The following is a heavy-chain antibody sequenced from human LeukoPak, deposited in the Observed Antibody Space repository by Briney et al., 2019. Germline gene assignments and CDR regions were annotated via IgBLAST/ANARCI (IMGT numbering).Heavy chain of an antibody. V-gene: IGHV3-66*01. CDR1: GFTVSSNY. J-gene: IGHJ4*02. Sequence: GGSLRLSCAASGFTVSSNYMSWVRQAPGKGLEWVSVIYSGGSTYYADSVKGRFTISRDNSKNTLYLQMNSLRAEDTAVYYCAREKLGSLHYFDYWGQGTLVTVSS. D-gene: IGHD7-27*01. CDR2: IYSGGST. CDR3: AREKLGSLHYFDY.